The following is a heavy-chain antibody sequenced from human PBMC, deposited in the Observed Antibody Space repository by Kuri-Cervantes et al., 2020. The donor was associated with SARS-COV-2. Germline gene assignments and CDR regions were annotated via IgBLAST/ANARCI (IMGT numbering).Heavy chain of an antibody. CDR2: ISSSSSTI. V-gene: IGHV3-48*01. CDR1: GFTFSSYS. CDR3: ARARGPDAFDI. Sequence: ETLSLTCAASGFTFSSYSMNWVRQAPGKGLEWVSYISSSSSTIYYADSVKGRLTISRDNAKNSLYLQMNSLRAEDTAVYYCARARGPDAFDIWGQGTMVTVSS. J-gene: IGHJ3*02.